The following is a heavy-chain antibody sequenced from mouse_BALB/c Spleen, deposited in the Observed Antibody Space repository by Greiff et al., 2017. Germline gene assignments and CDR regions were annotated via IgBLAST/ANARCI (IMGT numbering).Heavy chain of an antibody. J-gene: IGHJ4*01. Sequence: VQLQQPGAELVRPGASVKLSCKASGYSFTSYWMNWVKQRPGQGLEWIGMIHPSDSATRLNQKFKDKATLTVDKSSSTAYMQLSSPTSEDSAVYYCARRDGNYVLYAMDYWGQGTSVTVSS. D-gene: IGHD2-1*01. CDR3: ARRDGNYVLYAMDY. CDR2: IHPSDSAT. V-gene: IGHV1-61*01. CDR1: GYSFTSYW.